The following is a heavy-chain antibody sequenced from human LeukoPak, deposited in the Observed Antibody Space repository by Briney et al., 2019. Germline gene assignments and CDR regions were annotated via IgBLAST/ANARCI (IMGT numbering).Heavy chain of an antibody. CDR3: ARDLGSYSSGWYMGFDY. Sequence: GGSLRLSCVASGFTFSSHWMHWVRQVPGKGLVWVSRIDYEGGTTDYADSVEGRFTISRDNARNTLYLQMNSLRAEDTAIYYCARDLGSYSSGWYMGFDYWGQGTLVTVSS. D-gene: IGHD6-19*01. J-gene: IGHJ4*02. V-gene: IGHV3-74*01. CDR1: GFTFSSHW. CDR2: IDYEGGTT.